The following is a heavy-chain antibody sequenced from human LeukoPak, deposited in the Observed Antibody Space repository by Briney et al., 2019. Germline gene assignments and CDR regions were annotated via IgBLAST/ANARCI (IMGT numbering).Heavy chain of an antibody. V-gene: IGHV3-33*01. D-gene: IGHD3-10*01. CDR1: GFTFCSYG. Sequence: GGSLRLSCAASGFTFCSYGMLWVRQAPGKGLEGVAGIWYDGSNKYYAGSVKSRFTISRDNSKNTLCLQMNSLRVEDTAVYYCASDLDYYGSGSAYYFDYWGQGTLVTVSS. CDR2: IWYDGSNK. J-gene: IGHJ4*02. CDR3: ASDLDYYGSGSAYYFDY.